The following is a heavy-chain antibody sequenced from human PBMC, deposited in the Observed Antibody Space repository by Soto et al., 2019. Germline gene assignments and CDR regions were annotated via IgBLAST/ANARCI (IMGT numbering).Heavy chain of an antibody. V-gene: IGHV1-2*02. CDR1: GYIFTGYY. D-gene: IGHD5-12*01. CDR3: ARDRYSGYNSQFDY. Sequence: ASVKVSCKASGYIFTGYYIHRVRQAPGQGLEWMGWINPNTRGTHSAQRFQGRVTMTRDTSISTAYMELSSLRSDDSAVYYCARDRYSGYNSQFDYWGQGTLVTVSS. CDR2: INPNTRGT. J-gene: IGHJ4*02.